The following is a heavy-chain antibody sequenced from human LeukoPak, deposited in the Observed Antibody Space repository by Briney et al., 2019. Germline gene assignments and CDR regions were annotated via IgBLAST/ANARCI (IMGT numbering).Heavy chain of an antibody. Sequence: SETLSLTCTVSGGSISSGSYYWSWIRQPAGKGLEWIGRIYTSGGTNYNPSLKSRVTMSVDTSKNQFSLKLSSVTAADTAVYYCARDSPSVVPAAMALDYWGQGTLVTVSS. CDR3: ARDSPSVVPAAMALDY. D-gene: IGHD2-2*01. CDR2: IYTSGGT. J-gene: IGHJ4*02. CDR1: GGSISSGSYY. V-gene: IGHV4-61*02.